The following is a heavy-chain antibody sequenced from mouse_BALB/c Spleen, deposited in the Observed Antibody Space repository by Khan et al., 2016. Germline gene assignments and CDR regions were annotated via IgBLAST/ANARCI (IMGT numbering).Heavy chain of an antibody. CDR1: GFTFSSYG. Sequence: EVELVESGGGLVQPGGSLKLSCAASGFTFSSYGMSWVRQTPDKRLELVATINSNGGSPYYPDSVKGRFTLSRDNAKNTLYLPKSSLKSEDTAMYYCARELGAYWGQGTLVTGSA. CDR3: ARELGAY. D-gene: IGHD4-1*01. CDR2: INSNGGSP. J-gene: IGHJ3*01. V-gene: IGHV5-6-3*01.